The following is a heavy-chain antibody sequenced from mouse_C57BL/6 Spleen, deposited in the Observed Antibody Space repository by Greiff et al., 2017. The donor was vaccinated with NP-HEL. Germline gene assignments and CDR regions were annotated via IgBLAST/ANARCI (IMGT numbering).Heavy chain of an antibody. J-gene: IGHJ2*01. V-gene: IGHV1-52*01. CDR3: ARGRDSSGYFDY. D-gene: IGHD3-2*02. CDR1: GYTFTSYW. Sequence: QVQLQQPGAELVRPGSSVKLSCKASGYTFTSYWMHWVKQRPIQGLEWIGNIDPSDSETHYNQKFKDKATLTVDKSSSTAYMQLSSLTSEDSAVYYCARGRDSSGYFDYGGQGTTLTVSS. CDR2: IDPSDSET.